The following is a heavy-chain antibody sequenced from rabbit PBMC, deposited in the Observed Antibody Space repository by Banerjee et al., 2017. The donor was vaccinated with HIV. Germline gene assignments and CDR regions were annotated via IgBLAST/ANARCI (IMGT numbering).Heavy chain of an antibody. D-gene: IGHD1-1*01. CDR3: ARNYVNTFEP. J-gene: IGHJ2*01. CDR2: MDAGSSGST. Sequence: QSLEESGGDLVKPGASLTLTCTASGFSLSNYYMCWVRQAPGKGLEWIACMDAGSSGSTYYATWAKGRFTISKTSSTTVTLQMTSLTAADTATYFCARNYVNTFEPWGPGTL. V-gene: IGHV1S40*01. CDR1: GFSLSNYY.